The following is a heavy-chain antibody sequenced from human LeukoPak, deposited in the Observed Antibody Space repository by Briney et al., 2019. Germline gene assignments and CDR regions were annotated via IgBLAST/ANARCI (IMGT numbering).Heavy chain of an antibody. CDR2: ISAYNGNT. V-gene: IGHV1-18*01. CDR3: ARVSRFCSGGSCYSKY. J-gene: IGHJ4*02. CDR1: GYTFTSYG. D-gene: IGHD2-15*01. Sequence: ASVKVSCKASGYTFTSYGISWVRQAPGQGLEWMGWISAYNGNTNYAQKLQGRVTMTTDTSTSTAYMVLRSLRSDDTAVYYCARVSRFCSGGSCYSKYWGQGTLVTVSS.